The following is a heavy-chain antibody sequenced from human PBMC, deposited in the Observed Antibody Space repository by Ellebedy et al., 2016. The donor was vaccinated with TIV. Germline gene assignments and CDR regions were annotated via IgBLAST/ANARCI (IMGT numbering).Heavy chain of an antibody. V-gene: IGHV3-64*04. Sequence: PGGSLRLSCAASGFTFSRYDIHWVRQAPGKGLEYISAIVSNRDSTYYADSVNGRFPISRDNSKNTLYLQMNSLRAEDTAVYYCASAYGDYYYGMDVWGQGTTVTVSS. CDR2: IVSNRDST. D-gene: IGHD4-17*01. CDR3: ASAYGDYYYGMDV. J-gene: IGHJ6*02. CDR1: GFTFSRYD.